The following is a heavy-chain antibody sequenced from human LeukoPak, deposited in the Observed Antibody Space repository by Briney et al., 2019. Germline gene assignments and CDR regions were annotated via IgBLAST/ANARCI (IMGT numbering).Heavy chain of an antibody. Sequence: GGSLRLSCAASVFTFSSYNMHWVRQAPGKGLEWVTFMHYYGSNNYYADSVKGRFTISRHNSKHTLYLKMNTVRAEHTAVYHCAKDHGSSDWYYFDYWGQGTLVTDYS. J-gene: IGHJ4*02. CDR1: VFTFSSYN. CDR2: MHYYGSNN. V-gene: IGHV3-30*02. D-gene: IGHD6-13*01. CDR3: AKDHGSSDWYYFDY.